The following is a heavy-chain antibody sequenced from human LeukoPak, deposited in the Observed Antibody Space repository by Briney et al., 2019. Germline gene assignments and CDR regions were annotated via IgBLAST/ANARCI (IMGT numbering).Heavy chain of an antibody. CDR2: INHSGST. D-gene: IGHD5-24*01. Sequence: SETLSLTCAAYGGSFSGYYWSWIRQPPGKGLEWIGEINHSGSTNYNPSLKSRVTISVDTSKNQFSLKLSSVTAADTAVYYCARGRRDGYNYGIVDYWGQGTLVTVSS. CDR1: GGSFSGYY. J-gene: IGHJ4*02. V-gene: IGHV4-34*01. CDR3: ARGRRDGYNYGIVDY.